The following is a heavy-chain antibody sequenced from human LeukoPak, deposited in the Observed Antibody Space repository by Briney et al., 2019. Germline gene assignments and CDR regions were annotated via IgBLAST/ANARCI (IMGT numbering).Heavy chain of an antibody. Sequence: PGESLRLSRAASGFIFSDYVMIWVRQAPGKWLEWVSGITASGDRTYYADSVKGRFTMSRDNSKNTVYLQMNSLRVDDTAVYYCARRDIVVVVSASDYWGQGTLVTVSS. D-gene: IGHD2-15*01. CDR3: ARRDIVVVVSASDY. V-gene: IGHV3-23*01. CDR2: ITASGDRT. CDR1: GFIFSDYV. J-gene: IGHJ4*02.